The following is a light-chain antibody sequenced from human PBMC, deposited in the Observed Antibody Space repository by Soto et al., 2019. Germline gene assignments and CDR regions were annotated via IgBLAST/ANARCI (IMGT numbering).Light chain of an antibody. V-gene: IGKV1-33*01. Sequence: EIQMTQSPSSLSASLGDRVTITCQASQDINDYSNWYQQKPGKAPRLLIYGASFFEVGDPSRFSGSGSGTHFTLAISSLQNEYVATYYCQQYDSLPYTFGQGTRLDIK. CDR3: QQYDSLPYT. CDR1: QDINDY. J-gene: IGKJ2*01. CDR2: GAS.